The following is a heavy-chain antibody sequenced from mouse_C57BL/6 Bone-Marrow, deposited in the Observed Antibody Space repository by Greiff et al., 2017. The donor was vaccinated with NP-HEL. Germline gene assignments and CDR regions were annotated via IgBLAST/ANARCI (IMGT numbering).Heavy chain of an antibody. CDR1: GFTFSDFY. J-gene: IGHJ4*01. CDR2: SRNKANDYTT. D-gene: IGHD1-1*01. Sequence: EVQLVESGGGLVQSGRSLRLSCATSGFTFSDFYMEWVRQAPGKGLEWIAASRNKANDYTTEYSASVKGRFIVSRDTSQSILYLQMNALRAEDTAIYYCARDGSSCYAMDYWGQGTSVTVSS. CDR3: ARDGSSCYAMDY. V-gene: IGHV7-1*01.